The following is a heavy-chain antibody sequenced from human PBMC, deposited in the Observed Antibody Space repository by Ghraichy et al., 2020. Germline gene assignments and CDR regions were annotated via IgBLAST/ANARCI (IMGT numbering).Heavy chain of an antibody. J-gene: IGHJ4*02. CDR3: ARDRGRGYSSSSRTGDFDY. CDR1: GFTFSSYT. Sequence: GESLNISCAGSGFTFSSYTMNWVRQAPGKGLEWVSCISSLSHYKYYADSVKGRFTISRDNAFNSLYLQMNSLRIEDTAVYYCARDRGRGYSSSSRTGDFDYWGQGALVTVSS. D-gene: IGHD6-6*01. V-gene: IGHV3-21*01. CDR2: ISSLSHYK.